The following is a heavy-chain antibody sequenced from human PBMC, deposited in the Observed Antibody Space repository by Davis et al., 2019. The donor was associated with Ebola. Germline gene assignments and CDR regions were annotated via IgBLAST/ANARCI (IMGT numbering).Heavy chain of an antibody. CDR3: AKDYYSNIPDY. CDR1: GFTFSSYG. Sequence: PGGSLRLSCAASGFTFSSYGMHWVRQAPGKGLEWVAVISYDGSNKYYADSVKGRFAISRDSSKNTLYLQMNSLRPEDTAVYYCAKDYYSNIPDYRGQGTLVTVSS. V-gene: IGHV3-30*18. D-gene: IGHD3-10*01. J-gene: IGHJ4*02. CDR2: ISYDGSNK.